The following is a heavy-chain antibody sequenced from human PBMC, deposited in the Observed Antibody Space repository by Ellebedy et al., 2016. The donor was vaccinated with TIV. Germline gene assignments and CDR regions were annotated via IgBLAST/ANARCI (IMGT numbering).Heavy chain of an antibody. CDR2: IYYGGSA. Sequence: SETLSLTCTVSDGSIRSHYWSWIRQPPGKGLEWVGYIYYGGSATYNPSLKSRVTIPVDKTKNQLSLKLSAVTAADPAVYYCAALQWLAPAWYFDLWGRGTLVSVSS. J-gene: IGHJ2*01. D-gene: IGHD6-19*01. CDR1: DGSIRSHY. V-gene: IGHV4-59*08. CDR3: AALQWLAPAWYFDL.